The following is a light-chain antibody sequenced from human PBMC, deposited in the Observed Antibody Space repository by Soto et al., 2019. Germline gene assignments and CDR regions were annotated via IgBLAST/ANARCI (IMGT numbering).Light chain of an antibody. Sequence: QSVLTQPASVSGSLGQSITISCTGTSSDIGGYNYVSWYQQHPDKAPKLMLYEVTTRPSGVSNRFSGSKSGNTASLTISGLQAEDDADYYCSSYTSSSTLLYVFGTGTKLTVL. CDR3: SSYTSSSTLLYV. V-gene: IGLV2-14*01. CDR2: EVT. J-gene: IGLJ1*01. CDR1: SSDIGGYNY.